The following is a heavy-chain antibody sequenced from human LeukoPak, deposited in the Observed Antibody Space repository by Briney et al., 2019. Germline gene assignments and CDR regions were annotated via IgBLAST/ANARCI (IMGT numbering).Heavy chain of an antibody. V-gene: IGHV4-39*01. J-gene: IGHJ5*02. D-gene: IGHD6-19*01. CDR2: ICYSGTT. Sequence: SETLSLTCTVSGGSISSSSYYWGWIRQPPGKGLEWIGSICYSGTTYYNPSLKSRVTISVDTSKNQFSQKLSSVTAADTAVYYCAQIILVAGTGGSWGQGTLVTVSS. CDR1: GGSISSSSYY. CDR3: AQIILVAGTGGS.